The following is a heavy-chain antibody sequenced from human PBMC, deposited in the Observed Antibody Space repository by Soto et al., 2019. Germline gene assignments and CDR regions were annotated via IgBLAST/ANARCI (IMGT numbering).Heavy chain of an antibody. CDR1: GAPISSSSYY. CDR2: TYYRGST. J-gene: IGHJ6*03. D-gene: IGHD6-13*01. Sequence: QLQLQESGPDLVKPSETLSLTCTVSGAPISSSSYYWGWIRQPPGKGLEWIGSTYYRGSTHYNPSLRSRVTISVDTSENHFSLKLSSVTAADTALYYCVRGRSWYAYYDYNMDVWGKGTTVTVSS. V-gene: IGHV4-39*02. CDR3: VRGRSWYAYYDYNMDV.